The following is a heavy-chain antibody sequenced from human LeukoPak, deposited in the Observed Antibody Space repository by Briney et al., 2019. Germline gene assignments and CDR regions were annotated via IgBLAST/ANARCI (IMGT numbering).Heavy chain of an antibody. CDR2: IYSGGST. V-gene: IGHV3-53*01. D-gene: IGHD2-15*01. CDR1: NGSISSSAYY. J-gene: IGHJ4*02. CDR3: ARVKVVVAAYYFDY. Sequence: PSETLSLTCTVSNGSISSSAYYWGWVRQAPGKGLEWVSVIYSGGSTYYADSVKGRFTISRDNSKNTLYLQMNSLRAEDTAVYYCARVKVVVAAYYFDYWGQGTLVTVSS.